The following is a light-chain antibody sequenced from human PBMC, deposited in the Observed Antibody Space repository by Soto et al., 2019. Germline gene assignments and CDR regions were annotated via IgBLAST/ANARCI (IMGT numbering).Light chain of an antibody. V-gene: IGKV3-20*01. Sequence: EIVLTQSLGTLSLSPGERATLSCRASQSVINGYLAWYQQRPGQPPRLVIYGASRRATGIPDRFSGSGSGTDFTLSISRLEPEDFAAYYCQQYGSSPFTFGGGTKVEIK. J-gene: IGKJ4*01. CDR3: QQYGSSPFT. CDR2: GAS. CDR1: QSVINGY.